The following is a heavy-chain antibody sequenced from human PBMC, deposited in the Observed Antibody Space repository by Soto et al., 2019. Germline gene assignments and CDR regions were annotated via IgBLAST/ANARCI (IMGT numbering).Heavy chain of an antibody. CDR1: GGSIRSGGYS. CDR2: IYHSGST. CDR3: ARSIAVADLSWFDP. Sequence: QLQLQESGSGLVKPSQTLSLTCAVSGGSIRSGGYSWSWIRQPPGKGLEWIGYIYHSGSTYYNPSLKSRVTIAVDRSKNQFSLKLSSVTAADTAVYYCARSIAVADLSWFDPWGQGTLVTVSS. V-gene: IGHV4-30-2*01. J-gene: IGHJ5*02. D-gene: IGHD6-19*01.